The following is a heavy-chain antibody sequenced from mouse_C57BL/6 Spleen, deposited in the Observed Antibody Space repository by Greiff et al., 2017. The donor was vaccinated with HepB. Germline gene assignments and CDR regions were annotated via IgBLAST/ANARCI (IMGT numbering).Heavy chain of an antibody. CDR3: ARSYYYGSSYVFDY. V-gene: IGHV1-80*01. J-gene: IGHJ2*01. CDR2: IYPGDGDT. CDR1: GYAFSSYW. Sequence: VQLQQSGAELVKPGASVKISCKASGYAFSSYWMNWVKQRPGKGLEWIGQIYPGDGDTNYNGKFKGKATLTADKSSSTAYMQLSSLTSEDSAVYFCARSYYYGSSYVFDYGGQGTTLTVSS. D-gene: IGHD1-1*01.